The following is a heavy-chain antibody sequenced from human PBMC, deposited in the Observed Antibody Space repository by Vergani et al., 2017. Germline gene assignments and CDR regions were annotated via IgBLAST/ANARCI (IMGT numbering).Heavy chain of an antibody. CDR3: ARGHLSWGIGVGY. J-gene: IGHJ4*02. CDR2: IYSGGST. CDR1: GFTVSSNY. Sequence: EVQLVESGGGLIQPGGSLRLSCAASGFTVSSNYMSWVRQAPGKGLEWVSVIYSGGSTYYADSVKGRFTISRDNSKNTLYLQMNSLRAEDTAVYYCARGHLSWGIGVGYWGQGTLVTVSS. V-gene: IGHV3-53*01. D-gene: IGHD3-16*01.